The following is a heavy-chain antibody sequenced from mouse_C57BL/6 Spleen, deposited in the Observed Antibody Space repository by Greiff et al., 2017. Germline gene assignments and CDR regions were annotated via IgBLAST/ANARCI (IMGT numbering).Heavy chain of an antibody. Sequence: QVTLKVSGPGILQPSQTLSLTCSFSGFSLSTFGMGVGWIRQPSGKGLEWLAHIWWDDDKYYNPALKSRLTISKDTSKNQVFLKIANVDTAVTATYYCAHNPAGSSLYYFDYWGQGTTLTVSS. V-gene: IGHV8-8*01. CDR3: AHNPAGSSLYYFDY. J-gene: IGHJ2*01. CDR2: IWWDDDK. CDR1: GFSLSTFGMG. D-gene: IGHD1-1*01.